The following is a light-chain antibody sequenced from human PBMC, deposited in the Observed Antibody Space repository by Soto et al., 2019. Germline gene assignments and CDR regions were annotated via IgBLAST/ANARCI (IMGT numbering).Light chain of an antibody. CDR2: DAS. CDR3: QQYGSSPRT. V-gene: IGKV3-20*01. Sequence: EIVLTQSPGTLSLSPGERATLSCRASQSVRSNHLAWYQQKPGKAPRLLIYDASSRATGIPDRFSGSGSGTDFTLTISRLEPEDFAVYYCQQYGSSPRTFGRGTKLEI. J-gene: IGKJ2*02. CDR1: QSVRSNH.